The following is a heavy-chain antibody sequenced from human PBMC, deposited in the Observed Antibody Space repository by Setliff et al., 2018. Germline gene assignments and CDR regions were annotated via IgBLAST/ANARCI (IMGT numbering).Heavy chain of an antibody. Sequence: SVKVSCKASGFTFTSSAVQWVRQARGQRLEWIGWIVVGSGNTNYAQKLQERVTITRDMSTSTAYMELSSLRSEDTAVYYCAADLGIVGATMPFDYWGQGTLVTVSS. CDR2: IVVGSGNT. CDR3: AADLGIVGATMPFDY. CDR1: GFTFTSSA. V-gene: IGHV1-58*01. D-gene: IGHD1-26*01. J-gene: IGHJ4*02.